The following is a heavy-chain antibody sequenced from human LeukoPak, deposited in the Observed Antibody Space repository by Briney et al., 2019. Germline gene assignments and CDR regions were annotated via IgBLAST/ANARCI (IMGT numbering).Heavy chain of an antibody. V-gene: IGHV4-61*02. CDR2: IYTSGST. J-gene: IGHJ4*02. CDR1: GGSISSGSYY. D-gene: IGHD1-26*01. Sequence: SQTLSLTCTVSGGSISSGSYYWSWIRQPAGKGLEWIGRIYTSGSTNYNPSLKSRATISVDTSKNQFSLKLSSVTAADTAVYYCARVRGSYHDYWGQGTLVTVSS. CDR3: ARVRGSYHDY.